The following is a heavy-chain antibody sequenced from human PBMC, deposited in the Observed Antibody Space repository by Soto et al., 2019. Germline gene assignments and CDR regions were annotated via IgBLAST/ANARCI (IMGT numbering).Heavy chain of an antibody. CDR3: ALGIKISGVVAYGLDV. J-gene: IGHJ6*02. D-gene: IGHD3-3*01. CDR2: ISAYNGNT. Sequence: ASVKVSCKASGYTFTSYGISWVRQAPGQGLEWMGWISAYNGNTNYAQKLQGRVTMTTDTSTSTAYMELRSLRSDDTAVYYCALGIKISGVVAYGLDVWGQGTTVTVSS. CDR1: GYTFTSYG. V-gene: IGHV1-18*04.